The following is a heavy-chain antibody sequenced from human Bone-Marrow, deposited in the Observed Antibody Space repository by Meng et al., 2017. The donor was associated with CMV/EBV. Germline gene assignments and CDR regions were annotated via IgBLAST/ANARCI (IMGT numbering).Heavy chain of an antibody. CDR3: ARRAYSYYAMDV. CDR1: GGSISRSSYY. J-gene: IGHJ6*02. Sequence: SETLSLTCTVSGGSISRSSYYWGWIRQPPGKGLEWIGSIYYSGNTYYNPSLKSRVSVSVDTTNHFSLNLSSVTAADTAVYYCARRAYSYYAMDVWGQGTTVTVSS. V-gene: IGHV4-39*07. CDR2: IYYSGNT. D-gene: IGHD1-26*01.